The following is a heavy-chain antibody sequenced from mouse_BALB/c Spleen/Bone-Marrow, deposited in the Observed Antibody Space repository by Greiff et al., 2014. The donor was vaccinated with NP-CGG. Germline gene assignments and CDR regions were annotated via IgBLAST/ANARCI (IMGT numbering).Heavy chain of an antibody. CDR2: INPYNGDT. CDR1: GYSFTGYF. CDR3: ASSFITTAYYFDY. D-gene: IGHD1-2*01. Sequence: EVQVVESGPELVKHGASVKISCKASGYSFTGYFMNWVMQSHGKSLEWIGRINPYNGDTFYNQKFKGKATLTVDKSSSTAHMELRSLASEDSAVYYCASSFITTAYYFDYWGQGTTLTVSS. V-gene: IGHV1-20*02. J-gene: IGHJ2*01.